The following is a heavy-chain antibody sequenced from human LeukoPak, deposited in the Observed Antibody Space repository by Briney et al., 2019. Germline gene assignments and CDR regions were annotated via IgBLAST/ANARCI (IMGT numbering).Heavy chain of an antibody. Sequence: SETLSLTRAVYGGSFSGYYWSWIRQPPGKGLEWIGEINHSGSTNYNPSLKSRVTISVDTSKNQFSLKLSSVTAADTAVYYCARLMRTCGAARRYNWFDPWGQGTLVTVSS. CDR2: INHSGST. CDR3: ARLMRTCGAARRYNWFDP. J-gene: IGHJ5*02. V-gene: IGHV4-34*01. CDR1: GGSFSGYY. D-gene: IGHD6-6*01.